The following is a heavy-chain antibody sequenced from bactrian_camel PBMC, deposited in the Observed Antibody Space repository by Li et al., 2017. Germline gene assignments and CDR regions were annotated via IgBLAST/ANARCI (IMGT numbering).Heavy chain of an antibody. V-gene: IGHV3S1*01. Sequence: HVQLVESGGGSVQSGGSLRLSCAASVYIRGIACMGWFRQAPGKAREGVAAIDSGGGVTYHTDSVKGRFTISRDNAKNTPYLQLNSLKTEDTAMYYCTREDPGAGRADWGQGTQVTVS. CDR2: IDSGGGVT. J-gene: IGHJ4*01. CDR3: TREDPGAGRAD. D-gene: IGHD6*01. CDR1: VYIRGIAC.